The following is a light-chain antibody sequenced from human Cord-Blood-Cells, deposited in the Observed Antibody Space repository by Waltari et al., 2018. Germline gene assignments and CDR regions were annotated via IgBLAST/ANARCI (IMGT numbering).Light chain of an antibody. CDR3: QQYYSTPYS. Sequence: DIVMTQSPDSLAVSLGERATINCKSSQSVLYSSNNKNYLAWYQQKPGPPPKLLICWASTRESGVPDRFSGSGSGTDFTLTISSLQAEDVAVYYCQQYYSTPYSFGQGTKLEIK. J-gene: IGKJ2*03. CDR2: WAS. CDR1: QSVLYSSNNKNY. V-gene: IGKV4-1*01.